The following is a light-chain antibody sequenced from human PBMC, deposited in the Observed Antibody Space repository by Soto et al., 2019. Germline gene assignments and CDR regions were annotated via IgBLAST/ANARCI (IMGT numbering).Light chain of an antibody. V-gene: IGKV3-20*01. J-gene: IGKJ1*01. CDR3: QQYDDSPWT. Sequence: EIVLTQSPGTLSLSPGESATLSCRASQSVSNSYLAWYQQKPGQAPRLLIYGASSRATGIPDRFSGSGSGTDFTLTISSLEPEDFAVYYWQQYDDSPWTFGQGTKVEI. CDR1: QSVSNSY. CDR2: GAS.